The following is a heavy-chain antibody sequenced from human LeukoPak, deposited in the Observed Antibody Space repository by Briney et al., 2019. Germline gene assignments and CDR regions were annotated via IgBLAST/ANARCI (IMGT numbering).Heavy chain of an antibody. D-gene: IGHD5-12*01. CDR2: IRSKAYGGTT. V-gene: IGHV3-49*04. CDR3: TTWLRLRGLFDY. Sequence: GGSLRLSCAASGFTFTNNWMTWVRQAPGKGLEWVGFIRSKAYGGTTEYAASVKGRFTISRDDSKSIAYLQMNSLKTEDTAVYYCTTWLRLRGLFDYWGQGTLVTVSS. CDR1: GFTFTNNW. J-gene: IGHJ4*02.